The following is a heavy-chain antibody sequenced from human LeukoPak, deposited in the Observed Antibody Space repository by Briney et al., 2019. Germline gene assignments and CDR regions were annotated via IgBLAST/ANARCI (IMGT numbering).Heavy chain of an antibody. CDR2: IWYDGSNK. V-gene: IGHV3-33*06. D-gene: IGHD3-22*01. J-gene: IGHJ4*02. CDR1: GFTFSSYG. Sequence: GKSPRLSCAASGFTFSSYGMHWVRQAPGKGLEWVAVIWYDGSNKYYADSVKGRFTISRDNSKNTLYLQMNSLRAEDTAVYYCAKDSDDSSGYYYWYFDYWGQGTLVTVSS. CDR3: AKDSDDSSGYYYWYFDY.